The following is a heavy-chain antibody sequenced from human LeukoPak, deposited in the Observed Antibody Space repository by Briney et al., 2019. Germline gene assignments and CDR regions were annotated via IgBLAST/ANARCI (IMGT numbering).Heavy chain of an antibody. V-gene: IGHV1-69*04. J-gene: IGHJ4*02. D-gene: IGHD2-21*02. CDR1: GGTFSSYA. CDR2: IIPILGIA. Sequence: ASVKVSCKASGGTFSSYAISWVRQAPGQGLEWMGRIIPILGIANYAQKFQGRVTITADKSTSTAYMELSSLRSEDTAVYYCASPAGGDDYFGYWGQGTLVTVSS. CDR3: ASPAGGDDYFGY.